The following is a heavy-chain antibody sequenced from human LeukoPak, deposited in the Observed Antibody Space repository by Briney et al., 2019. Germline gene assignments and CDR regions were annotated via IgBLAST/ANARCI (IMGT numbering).Heavy chain of an antibody. D-gene: IGHD3-9*01. Sequence: PSETLSLTCTVSGGSISSYYWSWIRQPPGKGLEWIGYIYYSGSTNYNPSLKSRVTISVDTSKNQFSLKLSSVTAADTAVYYCARGPNYDILTGYYNPCSYYGMDVWGQGTTVTVSS. CDR3: ARGPNYDILTGYYNPCSYYGMDV. CDR1: GGSISSYY. J-gene: IGHJ6*02. V-gene: IGHV4-59*01. CDR2: IYYSGST.